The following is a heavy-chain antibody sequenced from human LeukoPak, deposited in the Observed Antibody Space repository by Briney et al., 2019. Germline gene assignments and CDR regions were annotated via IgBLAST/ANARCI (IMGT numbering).Heavy chain of an antibody. Sequence: GGSLRLSCAASGFTFSDYDMHWVRQATGKGLEWVSAIGTAGDTYHTGSVKGRFTISRENAKNSLYLQMNSLRAGDTAVYYCARVAKERVGGVYYFDYWGQGTLVTVSS. CDR1: GFTFSDYD. D-gene: IGHD1-1*01. J-gene: IGHJ4*02. CDR3: ARVAKERVGGVYYFDY. V-gene: IGHV3-13*01. CDR2: IGTAGDT.